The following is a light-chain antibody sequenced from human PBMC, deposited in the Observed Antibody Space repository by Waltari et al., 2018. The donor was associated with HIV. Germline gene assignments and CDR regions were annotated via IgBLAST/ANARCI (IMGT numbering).Light chain of an antibody. V-gene: IGLV2-8*01. CDR1: RSDIGGYNF. CDR3: SSYAGRNNLV. Sequence: QSALTQPPSASGSPGQSVTISCTGTRSDIGGYNFVSGYQQPPGKAPKLMILEVSKRPSGVPDRFSGSKSGNTASLTVSGLQAEDEADYYCSSYAGRNNLVFGGGTKVTVL. J-gene: IGLJ2*01. CDR2: EVS.